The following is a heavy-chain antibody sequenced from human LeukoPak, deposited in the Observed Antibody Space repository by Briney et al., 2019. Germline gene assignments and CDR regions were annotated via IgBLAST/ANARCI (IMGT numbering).Heavy chain of an antibody. CDR2: ISGSGGST. CDR3: ATQGEMGAFYFDY. J-gene: IGHJ4*02. V-gene: IGHV3-23*01. CDR1: GFTFSSYA. Sequence: GGSLRLSCAASGFTFSSYAMSWARQAPGKGLEGVSAISGSGGSTYYADSVKGRFTISRDNSKNTLYLQMNSLRAEDTAVYYCATQGEMGAFYFDYWGQGTLVTVSS. D-gene: IGHD1-26*01.